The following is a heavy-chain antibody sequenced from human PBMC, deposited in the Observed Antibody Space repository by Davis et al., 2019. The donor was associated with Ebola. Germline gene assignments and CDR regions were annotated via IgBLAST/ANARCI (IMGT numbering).Heavy chain of an antibody. J-gene: IGHJ4*02. CDR3: ARAQFPTTSDH. D-gene: IGHD1-1*01. Sequence: SETLSLTCTVSAASIRSHYWSWIRQPPGKGLEWIGNYYYTGSTYYSPSLRSRVTISVDTSKNQFSLKLTSVTAADTAVYYCARAQFPTTSDHWGQGTLVTVSS. CDR2: YYYTGST. V-gene: IGHV4-59*11. CDR1: AASIRSHY.